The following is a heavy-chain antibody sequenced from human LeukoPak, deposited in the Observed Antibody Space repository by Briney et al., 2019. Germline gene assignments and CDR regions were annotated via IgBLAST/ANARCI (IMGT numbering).Heavy chain of an antibody. Sequence: SETLSLTCAVHGGSFSGYYWSWVRQSSGKGLEWIGEVNHSGSTNYNSSLKSRITISVDTSKNQFSLKLTSVTAADTAVYYCARQTGSGLFILPGGQGTLVTVSS. J-gene: IGHJ4*02. CDR1: GGSFSGYY. CDR2: VNHSGST. V-gene: IGHV4-34*01. CDR3: ARQTGSGLFILP. D-gene: IGHD3/OR15-3a*01.